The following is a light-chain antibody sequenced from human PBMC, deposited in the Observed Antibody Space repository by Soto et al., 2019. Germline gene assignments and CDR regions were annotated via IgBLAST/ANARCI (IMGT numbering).Light chain of an antibody. CDR3: LQDDNYPPT. V-gene: IGKV1-6*01. CDR2: AAS. CDR1: QDIGNA. Sequence: AIPMTQSPSSLSASLGDRVTIACRASQDIGNALGWYQHKPGQPPKLLIYAASSLQSGVPSRFSGSGSGTDFTLTISSLQPEDFATYYCLQDDNYPPTFGPGTKVDI. J-gene: IGKJ3*01.